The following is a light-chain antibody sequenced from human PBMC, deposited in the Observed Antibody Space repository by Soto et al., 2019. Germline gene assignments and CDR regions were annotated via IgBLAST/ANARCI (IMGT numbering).Light chain of an antibody. CDR3: QQRSNWPPIT. Sequence: PGERATLSCRASQRVSSYLAWYQQKPGQAPRLLVYDASNRATGIPARFSGSGSGTDFTLTINSLEPEDFAVYYCQQRSNWPPITFGQGTRLEIK. J-gene: IGKJ5*01. CDR2: DAS. V-gene: IGKV3-11*01. CDR1: QRVSSY.